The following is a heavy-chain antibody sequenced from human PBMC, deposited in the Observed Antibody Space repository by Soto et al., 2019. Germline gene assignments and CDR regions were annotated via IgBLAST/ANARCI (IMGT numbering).Heavy chain of an antibody. Sequence: PGGSLRLSCAASGFTFSSYAMHWVRQAPGKGLEWVAVISYDGSNKYYADSVKGRFTISRDNSKNTLYLQMNSLRAEDTAVYYCARDLGYGGFDYWGQGTLVTVSS. CDR1: GFTFSSYA. D-gene: IGHD4-17*01. CDR2: ISYDGSNK. V-gene: IGHV3-30-3*01. J-gene: IGHJ4*02. CDR3: ARDLGYGGFDY.